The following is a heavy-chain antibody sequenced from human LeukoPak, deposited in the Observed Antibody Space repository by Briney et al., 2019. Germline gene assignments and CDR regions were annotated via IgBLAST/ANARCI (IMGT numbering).Heavy chain of an antibody. CDR2: IYYSGST. CDR3: ARGTVEMATPYYSDY. V-gene: IGHV4-31*03. J-gene: IGHJ4*02. CDR1: GGSISSGGYY. D-gene: IGHD5-24*01. Sequence: SETLSLTCTVSGGSISSGGYYWSWIRQHPGKGLEWIGYIYYSGSTYYNPSLKSRVTISVDTSKNQFSLKLSSVTAADTAVYYCARGTVEMATPYYSDYWGQGTLVTVSS.